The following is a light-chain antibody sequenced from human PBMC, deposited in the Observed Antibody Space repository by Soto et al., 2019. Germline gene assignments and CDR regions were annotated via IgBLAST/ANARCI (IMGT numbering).Light chain of an antibody. CDR3: CSYAGSYTFGV. J-gene: IGLJ1*01. CDR2: DVN. Sequence: QSALTQPRSVSGSPGQSVTISCTGTSSDVGGYNYVSWYQQYPGKAPKLMIYDVNNRPSGVPDRFSGSKSDNTASLTISGLQAEDEADYYCCSYAGSYTFGVFGTGTKLTVL. V-gene: IGLV2-11*01. CDR1: SSDVGGYNY.